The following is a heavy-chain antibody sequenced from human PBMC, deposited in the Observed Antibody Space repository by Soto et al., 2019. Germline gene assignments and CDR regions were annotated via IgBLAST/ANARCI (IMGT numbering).Heavy chain of an antibody. CDR2: ISYDGSKK. J-gene: IGHJ2*01. V-gene: IGHV3-30-3*01. Sequence: QVQLVESAGGVVQPGGSLRLSCAAPGFTLSDYPMNWVRQAPGKGLEWVALISYDGSKKYYADSVRGRFTISRDNSKNTLYLQMSSLTTEDTAVYDCARESPVLSWYFDFWGRGTLVTVSS. CDR1: GFTLSDYP. CDR3: ARESPVLSWYFDF.